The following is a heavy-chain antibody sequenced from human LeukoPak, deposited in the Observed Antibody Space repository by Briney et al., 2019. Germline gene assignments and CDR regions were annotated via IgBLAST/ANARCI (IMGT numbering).Heavy chain of an antibody. CDR3: ARGSSGYPKAYYYYGMDV. D-gene: IGHD5-12*01. V-gene: IGHV4-30-2*01. CDR1: GGSISSGGYS. CDR2: IYHSGST. J-gene: IGHJ6*02. Sequence: SETLSLTCAVSGGSISSGGYSWSWIRQPPGKGLEWIGYIYHSGSTYYNPSLKSRVTISVDRSKNQFSLKLSSVTAADTAVYYCARGSSGYPKAYYYYGMDVWGQGTTVTVSS.